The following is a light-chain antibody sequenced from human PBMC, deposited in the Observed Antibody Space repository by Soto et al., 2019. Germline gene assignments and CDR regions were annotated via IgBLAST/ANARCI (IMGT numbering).Light chain of an antibody. J-gene: IGLJ2*01. Sequence: QSVLTHPPSASGTPGQRVTISCSGSRSNIGSNYVYWYQQLPGTAPKLLIYRNNQRPSGVPDRFSGSKSGTSASLAISGLRSEDEADYYCAAWDDSLSGRVVFGGGTKLTVL. CDR3: AAWDDSLSGRVV. CDR1: RSNIGSNY. CDR2: RNN. V-gene: IGLV1-47*01.